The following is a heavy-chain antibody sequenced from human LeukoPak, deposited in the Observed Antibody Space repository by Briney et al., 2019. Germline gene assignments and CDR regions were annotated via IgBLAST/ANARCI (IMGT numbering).Heavy chain of an antibody. V-gene: IGHV3-72*01. CDR3: ARGWVVDSGSSKWLDS. D-gene: IGHD3-10*01. Sequence: GRSLRLSCAASGFTFSDHYMDWVRQTPEKGLEWVGRSISKADSNITEYAASVKGRFSVSRDDSKSSLYLQMSSLKPEDTAVYYCARGWVVDSGSSKWLDSWGQGTLVTVS. CDR1: GFTFSDHY. CDR2: SISKADSNIT. J-gene: IGHJ5*01.